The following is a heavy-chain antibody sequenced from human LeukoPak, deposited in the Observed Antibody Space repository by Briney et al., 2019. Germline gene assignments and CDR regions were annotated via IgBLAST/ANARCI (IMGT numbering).Heavy chain of an antibody. CDR3: ARGDTGTYCLDY. CDR1: GYTFTDYN. J-gene: IGHJ1*01. V-gene: IGHV1-2*02. CDR2: IIPNSGDT. D-gene: IGHD1-26*01. Sequence: ASVKVSCKASGYTFTDYNLHWVRQAPGQGLEWMGWIIPNSGDTNYAQKFQGTVTMTRDTSINTAYMELSSLGSDDTAVYYCARGDTGTYCLDYWGQGTLVTVSS.